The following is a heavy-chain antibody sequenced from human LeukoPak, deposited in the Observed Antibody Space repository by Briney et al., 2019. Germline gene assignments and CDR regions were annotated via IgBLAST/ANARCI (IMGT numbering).Heavy chain of an antibody. CDR2: VSAYSGNT. CDR1: GYTFNYYG. J-gene: IGHJ6*02. V-gene: IGHV1-18*01. Sequence: ASVKVSCKASGYTFNYYGITWVRQAPGQGLEWMGWVSAYSGNTNYAQKFQGRVTMTADTFTTTAYMELRSLRYDDAAVYYCARWNYYGSRRDYSYGMDVWGQGTTVTVSS. D-gene: IGHD3-10*01. CDR3: ARWNYYGSRRDYSYGMDV.